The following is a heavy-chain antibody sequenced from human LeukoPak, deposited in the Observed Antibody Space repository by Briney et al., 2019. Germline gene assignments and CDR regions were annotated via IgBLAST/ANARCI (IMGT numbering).Heavy chain of an antibody. CDR2: SGSGGST. Sequence: GGSLRLSCAASGFSFRNSAMSWVRQAPGKGLEWVSASGSGGSTYYADSVNGRFTISRGSSRNTLFLQMNSLRAEDTAIYYCAKIGGYCISSSCYGWAFDIWGLGTMVSVSS. CDR3: AKIGGYCISSSCYGWAFDI. V-gene: IGHV3-23*01. D-gene: IGHD2-2*01. CDR1: GFSFRNSA. J-gene: IGHJ3*02.